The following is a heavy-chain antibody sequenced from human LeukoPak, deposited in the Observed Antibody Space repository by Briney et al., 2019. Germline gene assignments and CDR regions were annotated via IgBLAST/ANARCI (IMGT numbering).Heavy chain of an antibody. CDR1: GGSFSGYY. J-gene: IGHJ3*02. CDR2: INHSGST. Sequence: SETLSLTCAVYGGSFSGYYWSWIRQPPGKGLEWIGEINHSGSTNYNPSLKSRVTISVDTSKNQFSLKLSSVTAADTAVYYCARGLKRWQQLVRAFDIWGQGTMVTVSS. V-gene: IGHV4-34*01. D-gene: IGHD6-13*01. CDR3: ARGLKRWQQLVRAFDI.